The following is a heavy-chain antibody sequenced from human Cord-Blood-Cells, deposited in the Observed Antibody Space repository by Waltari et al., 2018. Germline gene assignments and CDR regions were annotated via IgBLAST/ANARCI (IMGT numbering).Heavy chain of an antibody. CDR1: GGSFSGYY. D-gene: IGHD3-22*01. CDR3: ARTPTYYYDSSGYYYDY. J-gene: IGHJ4*02. CDR2: LNHSVST. V-gene: IGHV4-34*01. Sequence: QVQLQQWGAGLLKPSETLSLTCAVYGGSFSGYYWSWIRQPPGKGLVWIGELNHSVSTTSNPSFKLRGTISVDTSKNQFSLKRSSVTAADTAGYYCARTPTYYYDSSGYYYDYWGQGTLVTVSS.